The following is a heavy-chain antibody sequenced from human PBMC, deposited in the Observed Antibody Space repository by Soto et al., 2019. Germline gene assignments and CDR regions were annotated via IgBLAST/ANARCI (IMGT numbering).Heavy chain of an antibody. D-gene: IGHD2-15*01. CDR3: ARTMLLGGFDP. CDR1: GGSISSDTYS. Sequence: QLQLQESGSGLVKPSQTLSLTCAVSGGSISSDTYSWSWIRQPPGKGLEWVGDIHHNGNTYFNPSLKDRVTISVDRSKNQLSLKLTSVTAAHTAVYYCARTMLLGGFDPWGQGTLVTVSS. J-gene: IGHJ5*02. V-gene: IGHV4-30-2*01. CDR2: IHHNGNT.